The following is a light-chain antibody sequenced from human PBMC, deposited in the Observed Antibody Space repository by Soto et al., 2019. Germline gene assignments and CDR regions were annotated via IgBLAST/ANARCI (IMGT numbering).Light chain of an antibody. J-gene: IGLJ1*01. CDR1: SSDVGGYNY. CDR3: SSYAGSSNV. V-gene: IGLV2-8*01. CDR2: EVN. Sequence: QSVLTQPPSASGSPGQSVAISCTGTSSDVGGYNYVSWYQQHPGKAPKLMIYEVNKRPSGVPDRFSGSKSGNTASLTVSGLQAVDEADYYCSSYAGSSNVFGTGTKVTV.